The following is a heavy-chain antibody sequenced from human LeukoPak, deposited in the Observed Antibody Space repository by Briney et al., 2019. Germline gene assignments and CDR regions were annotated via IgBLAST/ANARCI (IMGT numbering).Heavy chain of an antibody. Sequence: PSETLSLTCTVSGGSISSSSYYWGWIRQPPGKGLEWIGSIYYSGSTNYNPSLKSRVTISVDTSKNQFSLKLSSVTAADTAVYYCARWDDYYDSSGYLYWGQGTLVTVSS. CDR2: IYYSGST. J-gene: IGHJ4*02. CDR3: ARWDDYYDSSGYLY. V-gene: IGHV4-39*07. CDR1: GGSISSSSYY. D-gene: IGHD3-22*01.